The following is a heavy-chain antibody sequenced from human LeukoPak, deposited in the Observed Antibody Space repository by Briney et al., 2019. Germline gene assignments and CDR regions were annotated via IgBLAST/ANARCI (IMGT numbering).Heavy chain of an antibody. Sequence: GGSLRLSCAASGFTFSSYSMNWVRQAPGKGLEWVSSISSSSSYIYYADSVKGRFTISRDNAKNSLYLQMNSLRAEDTAVYYCATLAAAAGTVGDFDIWGQGTMVTVSS. V-gene: IGHV3-21*01. CDR3: ATLAAAAGTVGDFDI. D-gene: IGHD6-13*01. CDR1: GFTFSSYS. J-gene: IGHJ3*02. CDR2: ISSSSSYI.